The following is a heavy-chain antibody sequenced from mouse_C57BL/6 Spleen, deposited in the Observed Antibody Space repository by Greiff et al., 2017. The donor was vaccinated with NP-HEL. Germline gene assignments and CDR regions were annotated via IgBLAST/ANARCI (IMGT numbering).Heavy chain of an antibody. CDR2: INPNNGGT. CDR1: GYTFTDYY. CDR3: ARSGDLLWPHFDY. Sequence: VQLQQSGPELVKPGASVKISCKASGYTFTDYYMNWVKQSHGKSLEWIGDINPNNGGTSYNQKFKGKATLTVDKSSSTAYMELRSLTSEDSAVYYCARSGDLLWPHFDYWGQGTTLTVSS. J-gene: IGHJ2*01. D-gene: IGHD2-1*01. V-gene: IGHV1-26*01.